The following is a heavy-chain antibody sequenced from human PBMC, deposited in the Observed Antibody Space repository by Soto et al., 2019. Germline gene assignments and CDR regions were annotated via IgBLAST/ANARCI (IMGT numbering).Heavy chain of an antibody. D-gene: IGHD1-1*01. CDR2: ISAYNVNT. CDR1: CYTFTIYL. V-gene: IGHV1-18*01. CDR3: ARCIQGCHGGLEQ. Sequence: ASVKVSFKASCYTFTIYLMILFLDSPLQWLELMGWISAYNVNTNYAQNLQGIVTMTTDTSTSTAYMELRSLRSDDTAVYYCARCIQGCHGGLEQWGKGTLVNVSS. J-gene: IGHJ4*02.